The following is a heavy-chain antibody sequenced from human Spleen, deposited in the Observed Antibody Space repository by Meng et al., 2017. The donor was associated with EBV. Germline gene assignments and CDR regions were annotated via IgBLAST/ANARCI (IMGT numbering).Heavy chain of an antibody. D-gene: IGHD5-12*01. CDR3: AHNGGYETTNDY. Sequence: QITLKEAGPALVKPTQTLTRTCTFSGFSLRKDGVGVGWIRQPPGKALEWLALIYWDDDKYYSPSLKNRLAITKDTSRNQVVLTMTNMEPADTATYYCAHNGGYETTNDYWGQGTLVTVSS. J-gene: IGHJ4*02. CDR2: IYWDDDK. CDR1: GFSLRKDGVG. V-gene: IGHV2-5*02.